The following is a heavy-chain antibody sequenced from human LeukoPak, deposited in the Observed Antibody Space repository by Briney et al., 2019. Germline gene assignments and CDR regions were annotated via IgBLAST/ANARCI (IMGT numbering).Heavy chain of an antibody. CDR1: RFTFSSYS. CDR2: ISSSSSYI. CDR3: ARRDPTLAALGAFDI. D-gene: IGHD4-23*01. J-gene: IGHJ3*02. V-gene: IGHV3-21*01. Sequence: GGSLRLSCAASRFTFSSYSMNWVRQAPGKGLEWVSSISSSSSYIYYADSVKGRFTLSRDNAKNSLYLQMNSLRAEDTAVYYCARRDPTLAALGAFDIWGQGTMVTVSS.